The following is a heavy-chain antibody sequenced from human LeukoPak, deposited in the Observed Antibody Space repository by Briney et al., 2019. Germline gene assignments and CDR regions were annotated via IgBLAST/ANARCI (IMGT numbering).Heavy chain of an antibody. V-gene: IGHV4-34*01. CDR1: GVSFSDKH. CDR2: VDHSGST. D-gene: IGHD3-10*01. J-gene: IGHJ6*03. Sequence: PSETLSLTCSVYGVSFSDKHWSWIRQTPGKRLEGIGKVDHSGSTNYSPSLKSRVTISVDTSKNQFSLKLSSVTAADTAVYYCASVLRGVIRNYYYYYMDVWGKGTTVIVSS. CDR3: ASVLRGVIRNYYYYYMDV.